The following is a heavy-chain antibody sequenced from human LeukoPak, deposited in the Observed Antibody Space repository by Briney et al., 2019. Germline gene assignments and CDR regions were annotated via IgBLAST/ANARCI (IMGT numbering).Heavy chain of an antibody. V-gene: IGHV3-9*01. CDR1: GFTFDDYA. Sequence: GGSLRLSCAVSGFTFDDYAMHWVRQVPGKGLEWDSGINWNSDSIGYADSVKGRFTTSRDNAKNSLYLQMNSLRAEDTAFYYCAINGGGDSGYGNFDYWGQGTLVTVSS. J-gene: IGHJ4*02. CDR2: INWNSDSI. CDR3: AINGGGDSGYGNFDY. D-gene: IGHD5-12*01.